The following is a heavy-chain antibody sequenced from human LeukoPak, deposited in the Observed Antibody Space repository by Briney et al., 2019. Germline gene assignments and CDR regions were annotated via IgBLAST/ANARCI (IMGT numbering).Heavy chain of an antibody. CDR3: ARLGLDIVVVPAAIGPPGH. D-gene: IGHD2-2*02. CDR1: GYSFTNYW. Sequence: GESLTISCKGSGYSFTNYWIGWVRQMPGKGLEWMGIIYPCDSDTRYSPSSQGQVTISADKSISTAYLQWSSLKASDTAMYYCARLGLDIVVVPAAIGPPGHWGQGTLVTVSS. V-gene: IGHV5-51*01. CDR2: IYPCDSDT. J-gene: IGHJ1*01.